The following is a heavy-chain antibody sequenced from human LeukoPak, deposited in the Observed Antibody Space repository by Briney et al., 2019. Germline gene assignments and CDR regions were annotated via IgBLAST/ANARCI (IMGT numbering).Heavy chain of an antibody. CDR2: ILYDGSTK. J-gene: IGHJ4*02. CDR1: GFTFSTFS. D-gene: IGHD5-18*01. V-gene: IGHV3-30-3*01. Sequence: GRSLRLSCAASGFTFSTFSMHWVRQAPGKGLEWVALILYDGSTKYYADSVKGRFTVSRDNSKNTLCLEMNSLRAEDTAVYYCARDKGYSYGHCFDYWGQGTLVTVSS. CDR3: ARDKGYSYGHCFDY.